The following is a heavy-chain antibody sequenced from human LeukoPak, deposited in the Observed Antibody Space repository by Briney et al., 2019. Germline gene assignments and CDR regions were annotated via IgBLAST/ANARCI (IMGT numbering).Heavy chain of an antibody. CDR1: GGSISSSPYY. V-gene: IGHV4-39*02. J-gene: IGHJ4*02. D-gene: IGHD3-16*01. CDR3: ASAPRQASIGGLDY. CDR2: ISNTGVT. Sequence: SETLSLTCTVSGGSISSSPYYWGWIRQPPGKVLEWIGAISNTGVTYYNPSLRSRVTIFADTSKNHFSLHLRSVTAADTALYYCASAPRQASIGGLDYWGQGTLVTVSS.